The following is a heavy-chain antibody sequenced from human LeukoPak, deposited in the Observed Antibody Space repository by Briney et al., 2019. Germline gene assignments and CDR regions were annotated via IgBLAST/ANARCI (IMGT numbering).Heavy chain of an antibody. CDR1: GYTFTGYY. D-gene: IGHD2-2*02. Sequence: GASVKVSCKASGYTFTGYYMHWVRQAPGQGLEWMGWINPNSGGTNYAQKFQGRVTMTRDTSISTAYMELSRLRSDDTAVYYCARAGVSAAIGKLNWFDPWGQGTLVTVSP. CDR2: INPNSGGT. CDR3: ARAGVSAAIGKLNWFDP. J-gene: IGHJ5*02. V-gene: IGHV1-2*02.